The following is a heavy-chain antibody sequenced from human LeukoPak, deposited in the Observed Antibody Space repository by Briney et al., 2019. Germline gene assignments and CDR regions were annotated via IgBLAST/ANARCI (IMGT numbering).Heavy chain of an antibody. CDR2: ITNDGSST. V-gene: IGHV3-74*01. CDR3: AREVVVVVAATYYYYGMGV. CDR1: GLTFSSHW. Sequence: GGSLRLSCAASGLTFSSHWMHWVRQAPGKGLVWVSRITNDGSSTTYADSVKGRFTISRDNSKNTLYLQMNSLRAEDTAVYYCAREVVVVVAATYYYYGMGVWGQGTTVTVSS. J-gene: IGHJ6*02. D-gene: IGHD2-15*01.